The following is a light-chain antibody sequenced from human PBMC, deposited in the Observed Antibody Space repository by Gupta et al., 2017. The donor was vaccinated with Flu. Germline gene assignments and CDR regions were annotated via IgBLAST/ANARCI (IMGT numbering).Light chain of an antibody. Sequence: QAGLTQPPSVSKGLRQTATLTCTVNSNNVGNQGAAWLQQHQGHPPKLLSYRNNSRPSGISERFSASRSGNTASLTITGLQPEDEADYYCSAWDNSLSTRVFGGGTKLTVL. V-gene: IGLV10-54*04. CDR1: SNNVGNQG. CDR3: SAWDNSLSTRV. J-gene: IGLJ2*01. CDR2: RNN.